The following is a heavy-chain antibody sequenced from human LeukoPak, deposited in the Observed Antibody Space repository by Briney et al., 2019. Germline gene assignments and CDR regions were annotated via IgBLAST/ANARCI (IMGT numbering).Heavy chain of an antibody. V-gene: IGHV4-31*03. CDR3: AGMVRGVIHFDY. J-gene: IGHJ4*02. Sequence: SETLSLTCTVSGGSISSGGYYWRWIRQHPGKGLEWIGYIYYSGSTYYNPSLKSRVTISVDTSKNQFSLKLSSVTAADTAVYYCAGMVRGVIHFDYWGQGTLVTVSS. CDR1: GGSISSGGYY. CDR2: IYYSGST. D-gene: IGHD3-10*01.